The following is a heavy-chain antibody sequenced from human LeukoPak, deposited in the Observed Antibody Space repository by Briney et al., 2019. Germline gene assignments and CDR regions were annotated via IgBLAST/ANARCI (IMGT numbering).Heavy chain of an antibody. D-gene: IGHD3-10*01. V-gene: IGHV1-46*01. CDR2: INPSAAST. Sequence: ASVKVSCKASGYTFTSYYIHWVRQAPGQGPEWMGIINPSAASTSYAQKFQGRVTMTRDTSTSTVYMELSSLRFEDTAVYYCARDRFDSGSSLAPGPQDVWGQGTTVTVSS. CDR3: ARDRFDSGSSLAPGPQDV. CDR1: GYTFTSYY. J-gene: IGHJ6*02.